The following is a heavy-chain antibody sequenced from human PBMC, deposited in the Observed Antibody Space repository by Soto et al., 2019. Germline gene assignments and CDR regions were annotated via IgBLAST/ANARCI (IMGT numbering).Heavy chain of an antibody. Sequence: EMHLLESGGGLVQPGGSLRLSCAASGFTVSSFPMTWVRQAPGKGLEWVSSISGSGDDSFYADSVKGRFTISRDSSKNMLFLQLSSLRAEDTAVYYCARKVAGSIWGQGTLVTVSS. D-gene: IGHD6-19*01. CDR2: ISGSGDDS. V-gene: IGHV3-23*01. CDR3: ARKVAGSI. CDR1: GFTVSSFP. J-gene: IGHJ4*02.